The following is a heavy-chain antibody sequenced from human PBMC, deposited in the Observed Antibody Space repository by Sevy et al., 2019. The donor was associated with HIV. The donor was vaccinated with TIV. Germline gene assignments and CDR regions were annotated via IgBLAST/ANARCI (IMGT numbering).Heavy chain of an antibody. Sequence: GGSLRLSCTASEFTFGDYAMSWFRQAPGKGLEWVGFIKTKTYSGTTEYAASVKGRFIISRDDSKNIAYLQMNSLKTEDTAVYYCTRDLYGSGWFYFDYWGQGTLVTVSS. V-gene: IGHV3-49*03. D-gene: IGHD6-19*01. CDR3: TRDLYGSGWFYFDY. CDR1: EFTFGDYA. CDR2: IKTKTYSGTT. J-gene: IGHJ4*02.